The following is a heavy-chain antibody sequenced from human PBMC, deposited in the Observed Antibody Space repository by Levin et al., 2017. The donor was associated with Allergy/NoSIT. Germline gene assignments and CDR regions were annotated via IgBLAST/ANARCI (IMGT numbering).Heavy chain of an antibody. V-gene: IGHV3-30*18. J-gene: IGHJ4*02. D-gene: IGHD6-13*01. CDR3: VKDTDSSSWPRSFDY. CDR1: GFTFSSYG. Sequence: TGGSLRLSCAASGFTFSSYGMHWVRQAPGKGLEWVAVISYDGSNKYYADSVKGRFTISRDNSKNTLYLQMNSLRAEDTAVYYCVKDTDSSSWPRSFDYWGQGTLVTVSS. CDR2: ISYDGSNK.